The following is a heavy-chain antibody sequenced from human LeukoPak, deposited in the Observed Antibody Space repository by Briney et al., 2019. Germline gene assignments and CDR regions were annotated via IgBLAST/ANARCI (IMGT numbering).Heavy chain of an antibody. V-gene: IGHV1-69*05. CDR2: IIPIFGTA. CDR1: GGIFSSYA. CDR3: ARERDCSSTSCYDP. J-gene: IGHJ5*02. D-gene: IGHD2-2*01. Sequence: SVKVSCKASGGIFSSYAISWVRQAPGQGLEWMGRIIPIFGTANYAQKFQGRVTITTDESTSTAYMELSSLRSEDTAVYYCARERDCSSTSCYDPWGQGTLVTVSS.